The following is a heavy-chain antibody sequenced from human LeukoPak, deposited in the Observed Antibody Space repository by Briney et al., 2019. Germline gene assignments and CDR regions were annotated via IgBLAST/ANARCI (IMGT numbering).Heavy chain of an antibody. CDR3: AREEADSGSYYVDY. CDR2: ISAYNGNT. J-gene: IGHJ4*02. CDR1: GYTFTRYG. V-gene: IGHV1-18*01. D-gene: IGHD1-26*01. Sequence: GASVKVSCKASGYTFTRYGISWVRQAPGQGLEWMGWISAYNGNTNYAQNFQGRVTMTTDTSTSTAYMELRSLRSDDTAVYYCAREEADSGSYYVDYWGQGTLVTVSS.